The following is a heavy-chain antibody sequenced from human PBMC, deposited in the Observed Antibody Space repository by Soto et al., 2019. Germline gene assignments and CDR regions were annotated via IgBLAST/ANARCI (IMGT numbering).Heavy chain of an antibody. CDR3: VCGGNFFVY. Sequence: EVQLVESGGGLVQPGGSLRLSCAASGFTFSTYWMTWVRQPPEKGLEWVANIDQDGSERYYVDSVRGRFTISRDNTKNSLYLHMNSLRAEDTAVYYCVCGGNFFVYWGQGTLVTVSP. CDR1: GFTFSTYW. CDR2: IDQDGSER. D-gene: IGHD2-21*01. V-gene: IGHV3-7*01. J-gene: IGHJ4*02.